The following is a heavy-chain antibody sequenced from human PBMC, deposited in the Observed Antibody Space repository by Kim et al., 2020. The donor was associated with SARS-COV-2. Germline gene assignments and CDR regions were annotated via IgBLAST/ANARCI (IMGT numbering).Heavy chain of an antibody. CDR3: ARGGYSGSYYAEGADY. Sequence: SYAEFSLNENTNYNPSLKSRVTISVDTSKNQFSLKLSSVTAADTAVYYCARGGYSGSYYAEGADYWC. D-gene: IGHD1-26*01. V-gene: IGHV4-34*01. CDR2: FSLNENT. J-gene: IGHJ4*01.